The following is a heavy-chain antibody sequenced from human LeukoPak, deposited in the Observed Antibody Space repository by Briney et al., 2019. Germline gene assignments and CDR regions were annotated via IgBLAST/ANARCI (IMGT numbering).Heavy chain of an antibody. CDR2: VYSTGGT. D-gene: IGHD6-6*01. Sequence: SPSETLSLTCTVSGGSISSYYWSWIRQPPGKGLEWIGYVYSTGGTSGSTDYNPSLKSRVTISVDTSKNQFSMKLSSVTAADTAVYYCARDWGVSARPGYMDVWGKGTTVTVSS. CDR3: ARDWGVSARPGYMDV. V-gene: IGHV4-59*01. J-gene: IGHJ6*03. CDR1: GGSISSYY.